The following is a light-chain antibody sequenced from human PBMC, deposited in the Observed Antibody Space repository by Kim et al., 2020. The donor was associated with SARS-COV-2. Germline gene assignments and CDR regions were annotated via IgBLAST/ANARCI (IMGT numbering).Light chain of an antibody. Sequence: EIVMTQSPGTLSVSPGERATLSCRASQSISVSLAWYQQKPGRAPRLLISGASTRATGIPARFSGSGSGTEFTLSISSLQSEDFAVYYCQQYNYWPYTAGQETKLEI. CDR3: QQYNYWPYT. J-gene: IGKJ2*01. CDR2: GAS. CDR1: QSISVS. V-gene: IGKV3-15*01.